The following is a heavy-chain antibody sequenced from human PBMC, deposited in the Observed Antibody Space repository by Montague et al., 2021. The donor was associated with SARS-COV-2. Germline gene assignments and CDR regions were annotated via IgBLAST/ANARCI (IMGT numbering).Heavy chain of an antibody. V-gene: IGHV3-30*04. CDR3: ARVLDYYGSGSYHLCYYYGMDF. CDR2: ISYDGSNK. J-gene: IGHJ6*02. Sequence: SLRLSCAASGFTFSSYAMHWVRQAPGKGLEWVAVISYDGSNKYYADSVKGRFTISRDNSKNTLYLQMNSLRAEDTAVYYCARVLDYYGSGSYHLCYYYGMDFWGQGTPVTVSS. D-gene: IGHD3-10*01. CDR1: GFTFSSYA.